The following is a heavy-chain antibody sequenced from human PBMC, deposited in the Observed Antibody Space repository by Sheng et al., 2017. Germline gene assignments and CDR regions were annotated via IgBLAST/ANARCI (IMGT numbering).Heavy chain of an antibody. D-gene: IGHD5-12*01. J-gene: IGHJ2*01. Sequence: QLQLQESGPGLVKPSETLSLTCSVSGGSISSSSYYWGWIRQPPGKGLEWIGSIYYSGSTYQNPSLKSRVTISVDTSKNQFSLKLSSVTAADTAVYYCARPGWVATTPWGHFDLWGRGTLVTVSS. CDR2: IYYSGST. V-gene: IGHV4-39*07. CDR1: GGSISSSSYY. CDR3: ARPGWVATTPWGHFDL.